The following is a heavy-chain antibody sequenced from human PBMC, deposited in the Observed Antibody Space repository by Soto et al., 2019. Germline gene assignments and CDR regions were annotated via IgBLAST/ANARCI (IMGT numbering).Heavy chain of an antibody. J-gene: IGHJ4*02. V-gene: IGHV4-30-4*01. CDR1: GGSISSGDYY. CDR3: ARLKARGRRHDS. D-gene: IGHD1-1*01. Sequence: SETLSLTCTVSGGSISSGDYYWSWIRQPPGKGLEWIGYIFYTGGTYYNPSLKTRVTISVDTSKNHFSLKLSSVTAADTAVYYCARLKARGRRHDSWGQGPLVTVSS. CDR2: IFYTGGT.